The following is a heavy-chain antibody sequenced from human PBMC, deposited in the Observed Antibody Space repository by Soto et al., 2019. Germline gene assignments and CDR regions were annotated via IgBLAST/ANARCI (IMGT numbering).Heavy chain of an antibody. J-gene: IGHJ4*02. V-gene: IGHV4-31*11. CDR1: GASIYSGGYY. CDR2: IYYSGRT. Sequence: SLSLTCAVSGASIYSGGYYWSWIRQHPGKGLEWIGYIYYSGRTYYNPSLKSRVDISLDTSKKQLSLELSSVTAADTAVYYCARTYTRSPYFDYWGQGTLVTVSS. CDR3: ARTYTRSPYFDY. D-gene: IGHD2-2*02.